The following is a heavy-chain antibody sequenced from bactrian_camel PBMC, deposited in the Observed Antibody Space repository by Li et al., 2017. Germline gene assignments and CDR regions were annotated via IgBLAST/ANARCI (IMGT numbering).Heavy chain of an antibody. V-gene: IGHV3S6*01. CDR3: AANSVCLPAVIATVDSVCEYNY. CDR2: FWPAPSGAA. Sequence: VQLVESGGGSVQTGGSLNLSCALSGDEYGRYCMTWFRQSPGKDREGVAGFWPAPSGAAYYADSVKGRFTVSQDSAASTTYLQMDSLKPEDQAMYYCAANSVCLPAVIATVDSVCEYNYSGQGTQVTVS. J-gene: IGHJ4*01. D-gene: IGHD4*01. CDR1: GDEYGRYC.